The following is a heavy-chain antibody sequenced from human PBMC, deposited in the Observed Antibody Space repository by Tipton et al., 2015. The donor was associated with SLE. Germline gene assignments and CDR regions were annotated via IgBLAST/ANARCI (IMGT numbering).Heavy chain of an antibody. CDR2: IYSAGNP. J-gene: IGHJ4*02. Sequence: SLRLSCAASGFTVSSHYMSWVRQAPGKGLEWVSVIYSAGNPYYADSVKGRFTISRDNSKNTLFLQMNSLRAEDTAVYYCAKDAGYSSNYYFDYWGQGTLVTVSS. CDR3: AKDAGYSSNYYFDY. V-gene: IGHV3-53*05. D-gene: IGHD6-13*01. CDR1: GFTVSSHY.